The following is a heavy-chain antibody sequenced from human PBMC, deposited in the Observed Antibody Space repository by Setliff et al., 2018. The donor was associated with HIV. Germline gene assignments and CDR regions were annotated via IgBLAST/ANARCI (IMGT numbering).Heavy chain of an antibody. CDR1: GYTFTGYY. V-gene: IGHV1-2*02. CDR2: LNPNSGGT. Sequence: ASVKVSCKASGYTFTGYYMHWVRQAPGQGLEWMGWLNPNSGGTSYAQKFQGRVTMTRDTSISTAYMELSRLRSDDTAVYYCARVGSSGWLYYFDYWGQGTLVTVSS. J-gene: IGHJ4*02. CDR3: ARVGSSGWLYYFDY. D-gene: IGHD6-19*01.